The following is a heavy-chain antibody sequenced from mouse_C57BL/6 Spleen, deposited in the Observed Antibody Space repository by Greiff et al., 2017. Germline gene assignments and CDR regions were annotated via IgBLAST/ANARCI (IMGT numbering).Heavy chain of an antibody. J-gene: IGHJ4*01. D-gene: IGHD1-1*01. Sequence: VQLQQPGAELVKPGASVKLSCKASGYTFTSSWMHWVKQRPGQGLEWIGMIHPNSGGTNYNEKFKSKATLTVDKSSSTAYMQLSSLTSEDSAVYYCARGYYGPLYYAMDYWGQGTSVTVSS. V-gene: IGHV1-64*01. CDR2: IHPNSGGT. CDR1: GYTFTSSW. CDR3: ARGYYGPLYYAMDY.